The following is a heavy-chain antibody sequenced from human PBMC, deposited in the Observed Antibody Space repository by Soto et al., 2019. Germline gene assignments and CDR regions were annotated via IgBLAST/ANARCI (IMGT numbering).Heavy chain of an antibody. CDR3: ARDPLEDKPTQWFGEPEDDY. D-gene: IGHD3-10*01. CDR2: ISSSSSYI. Sequence: GGSLRLSCAASGFTFSSYSMNWVRQAPGKGLEWVSSISSSSSYIYYADSVKGRFTISRDNAKNSLYLQMNSLRAEDTAVYYCARDPLEDKPTQWFGEPEDDYWGQGTLVTVSS. V-gene: IGHV3-21*01. CDR1: GFTFSSYS. J-gene: IGHJ4*02.